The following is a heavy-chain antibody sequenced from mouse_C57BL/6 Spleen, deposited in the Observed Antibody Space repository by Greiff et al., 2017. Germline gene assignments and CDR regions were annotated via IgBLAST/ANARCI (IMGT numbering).Heavy chain of an antibody. V-gene: IGHV1-26*01. CDR3: ARSYYYGSSTDYAMDY. CDR2: INPNNGGT. J-gene: IGHJ4*01. D-gene: IGHD1-1*01. CDR1: GYTFTDYY. Sequence: EVQLQQSGPELVKPGASVKISCKASGYTFTDYYMNWVKQSHGKSLEWIGDINPNNGGTSYNQKFKGKATLTVDKSSSTAYMELRSLTSEDSAVYYCARSYYYGSSTDYAMDYWGQGTSVTVSS.